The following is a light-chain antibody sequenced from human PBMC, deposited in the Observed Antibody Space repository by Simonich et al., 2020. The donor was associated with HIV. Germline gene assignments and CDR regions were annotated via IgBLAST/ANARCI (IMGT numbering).Light chain of an antibody. Sequence: QSVLTQPPSVSGAPGQRVTISCTGSSSNIGAGYDVHWYQQLPGTAPKLLIDGNHTRPSGVPDRFSGSKSGTSASLAITGLQTEDEADYYCQSYDSSLSGSVFGGGTKLTVL. V-gene: IGLV1-40*01. CDR1: SSNIGAGYD. CDR3: QSYDSSLSGSV. CDR2: GNH. J-gene: IGLJ3*02.